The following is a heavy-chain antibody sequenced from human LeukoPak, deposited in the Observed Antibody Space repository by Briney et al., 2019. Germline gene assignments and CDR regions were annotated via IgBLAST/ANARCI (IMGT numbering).Heavy chain of an antibody. J-gene: IGHJ4*02. CDR1: GFTFSSYS. D-gene: IGHD2-15*01. V-gene: IGHV3-21*01. CDR3: ARVGSGGAKTDY. Sequence: GGSLRLSCAASGFTFSSYSMNWVRQAPGKGLEWVSSISSSSSYIYYADSVMGRLTVSRDNAKNSLYLQMNSLRAEDTAVYYCARVGSGGAKTDYWGRGTLVTVSS. CDR2: ISSSSSYI.